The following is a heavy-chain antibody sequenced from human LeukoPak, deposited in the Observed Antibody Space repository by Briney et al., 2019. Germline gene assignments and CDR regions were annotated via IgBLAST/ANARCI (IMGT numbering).Heavy chain of an antibody. CDR1: GFIFSDRY. CDR2: IRNKVDSHTT. Sequence: GGSLRLSCAASGFIFSDRYMDWVRRAPGKGLEWVGRIRNKVDSHTTEYAAPVKGRFTISRDDSKNSVYLLMNSLKTEDTAVYYCASLWSSSSTVDYWGQGTLVTVSS. J-gene: IGHJ4*02. V-gene: IGHV3-72*01. CDR3: ASLWSSSSTVDY. D-gene: IGHD3-3*01.